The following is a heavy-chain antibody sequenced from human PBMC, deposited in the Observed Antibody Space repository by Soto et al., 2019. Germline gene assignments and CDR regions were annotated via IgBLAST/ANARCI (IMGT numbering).Heavy chain of an antibody. J-gene: IGHJ6*02. V-gene: IGHV1-18*01. CDR1: GYTFNNYG. D-gene: IGHD3-10*01. CDR3: ARDGYYDSGSYGMDV. CDR2: ISDYNGNT. Sequence: GASVKVSCKTSGYTFNNYGISWVRQAPGQGLEWMGWISDYNGNTNYAQKFQGGVTMTTDTSTKTVYMVLTSLRSDDTAVYYCARDGYYDSGSYGMDVWGRGTTVTVSS.